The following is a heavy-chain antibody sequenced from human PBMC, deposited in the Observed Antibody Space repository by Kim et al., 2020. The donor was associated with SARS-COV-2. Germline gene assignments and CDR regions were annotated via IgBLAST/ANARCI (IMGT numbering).Heavy chain of an antibody. V-gene: IGHV4-59*01. Sequence: SETLSLTCTVSGGSISSKYWSWIRQPPGKGLQWIGYVYYSGSTNYNPSLTSRVTISVDSSKNQFSLRLSSVTAADTAVYYCARGLPINYYGMDVCGQGTT. CDR3: ARGLPINYYGMDV. CDR1: GGSISSKY. CDR2: VYYSGST. J-gene: IGHJ6*02. D-gene: IGHD3-9*01.